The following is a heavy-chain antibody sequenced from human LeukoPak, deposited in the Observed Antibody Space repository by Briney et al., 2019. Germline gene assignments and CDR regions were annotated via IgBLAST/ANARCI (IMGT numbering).Heavy chain of an antibody. CDR3: ARDDADSAYADGDY. V-gene: IGHV1-69*04. CDR1: GGIFSSYT. Sequence: SVKVSCKASGGIFSSYTISWVRQALGQGLEWMGRIIPLLGIANYAQKFQGRVTIIADKYTSTAYMELSSLRSEDTAVYYCARDDADSAYADGDYWGQGTLVTVSS. D-gene: IGHD5-12*01. CDR2: IIPLLGIA. J-gene: IGHJ4*02.